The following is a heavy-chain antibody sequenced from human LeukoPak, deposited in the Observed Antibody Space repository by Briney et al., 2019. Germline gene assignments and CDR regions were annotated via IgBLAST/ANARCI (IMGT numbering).Heavy chain of an antibody. J-gene: IGHJ5*02. D-gene: IGHD4-11*01. V-gene: IGHV3-23*01. CDR3: AKLPLQDYRGNWFDP. Sequence: PGGSLRLSCAASGFTFSSYAMSWVRQAPGKGLEWVSAISGSGGSTYYADSVKGRFTISRDNSKNTLYLQMNSLRAEDTAVYYCAKLPLQDYRGNWFDPWGQGTLSPSPQ. CDR2: ISGSGGST. CDR1: GFTFSSYA.